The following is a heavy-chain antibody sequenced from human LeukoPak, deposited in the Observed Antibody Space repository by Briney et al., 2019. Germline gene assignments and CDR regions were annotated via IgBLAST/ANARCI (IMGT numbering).Heavy chain of an antibody. CDR2: IYHSGST. Sequence: SETLSLTCTVSGYSISSGYYWGWIRQPPGQGLEWIGSIYHSGSTYYNPSLKSRVTISVDTSKNQFSLKLSSVTAADTAVYYCARETGELPYYSDYWGQGTLVTVSS. D-gene: IGHD3-10*01. CDR1: GYSISSGYY. V-gene: IGHV4-38-2*02. CDR3: ARETGELPYYSDY. J-gene: IGHJ4*02.